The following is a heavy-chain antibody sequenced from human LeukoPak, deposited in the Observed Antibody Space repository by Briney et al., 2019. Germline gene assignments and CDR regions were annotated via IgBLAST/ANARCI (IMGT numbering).Heavy chain of an antibody. D-gene: IGHD5-18*01. V-gene: IGHV4-59*11. J-gene: IGHJ4*02. CDR1: GGSISTHY. CDR3: ATIKRGSTYGYFDF. CDR2: VFDSERT. Sequence: SETLPLTCTVSGGSISTHYWSWIRQPPGKGLEGIGYVFDSERTKDNPSLKSRATLSADTSKNQFSLRLTSVTAADSAVYYCATIKRGSTYGYFDFWGQGVLVTVSS.